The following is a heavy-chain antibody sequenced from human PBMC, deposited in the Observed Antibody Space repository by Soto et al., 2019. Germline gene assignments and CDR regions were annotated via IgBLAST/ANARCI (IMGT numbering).Heavy chain of an antibody. D-gene: IGHD2-15*01. Sequence: GGSLRLSCAASGFTFSSYGMHWVRQAPGKGLEWVAVIWYDGSNKYYADSVKGRFTISRDNSKNTLYLQMNSLRAEDTAVYYCARDSGYCSGGSCYGYYYYGMDVWGQGTTVTVSS. J-gene: IGHJ6*02. CDR1: GFTFSSYG. CDR2: IWYDGSNK. V-gene: IGHV3-33*01. CDR3: ARDSGYCSGGSCYGYYYYGMDV.